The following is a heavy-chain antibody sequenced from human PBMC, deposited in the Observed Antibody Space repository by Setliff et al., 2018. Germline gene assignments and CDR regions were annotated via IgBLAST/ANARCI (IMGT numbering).Heavy chain of an antibody. CDR2: IYTSWST. V-gene: IGHV4-61*09. Sequence: LSLTCTVSGDSISSRPFYWGWFRQPAGKELEWIGQIYTSWSTIYNPSLKSRVTILLDTSKNQFSLTLTSVTAADTAVYYCARDDPNHYDVSGYSVGYFDYWGLGTPVTVSS. J-gene: IGHJ4*02. CDR3: ARDDPNHYDVSGYSVGYFDY. CDR1: GDSISSRPFY. D-gene: IGHD3-22*01.